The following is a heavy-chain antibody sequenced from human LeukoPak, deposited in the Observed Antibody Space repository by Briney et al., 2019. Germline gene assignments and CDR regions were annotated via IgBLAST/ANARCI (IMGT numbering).Heavy chain of an antibody. V-gene: IGHV3-30*18. J-gene: IGHJ4*02. Sequence: GGSLRLSCAASGFTFSSYGMHWVRQAPGKGLEWVAVISYDGSNKYYADSVKGRFTISRDNSKNTLYLQMNSLTAEDTAVYYCAKDVQQLVPWYFDYWGQGTLVTVSS. CDR1: GFTFSSYG. CDR3: AKDVQQLVPWYFDY. D-gene: IGHD6-6*01. CDR2: ISYDGSNK.